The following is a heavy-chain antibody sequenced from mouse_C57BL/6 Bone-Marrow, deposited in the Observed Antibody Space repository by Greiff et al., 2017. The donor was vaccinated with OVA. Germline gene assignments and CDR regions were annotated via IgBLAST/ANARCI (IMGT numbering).Heavy chain of an antibody. Sequence: VQLKESGGDLVKPGGSLKLSCAASGFTFSSYGMSWVRQTPDKRLEWVATISSGGSYTYYPDSVKGRFTISRDNTKNTLYLQMSSLKSEDTAMYYCARHYYYGSSYWYFDVWGTGTTVTVSS. V-gene: IGHV5-6*01. CDR2: ISSGGSYT. D-gene: IGHD1-1*01. J-gene: IGHJ1*03. CDR3: ARHYYYGSSYWYFDV. CDR1: GFTFSSYG.